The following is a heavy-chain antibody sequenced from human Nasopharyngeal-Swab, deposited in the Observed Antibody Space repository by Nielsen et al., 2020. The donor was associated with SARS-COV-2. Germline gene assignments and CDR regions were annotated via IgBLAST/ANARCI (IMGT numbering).Heavy chain of an antibody. J-gene: IGHJ4*02. Sequence: ASVKVSCKASGDTFSSSAITWVRQAPGQRLEWMGWINAGNGNTKYSQKFQGRVTITRDTSASTAYMELSSLRSEDTAVYYCARSTYYYDSSGHSFDYWGQGTLVTVSS. CDR2: INAGNGNT. CDR1: GDTFSSSA. D-gene: IGHD3-22*01. CDR3: ARSTYYYDSSGHSFDY. V-gene: IGHV1-3*01.